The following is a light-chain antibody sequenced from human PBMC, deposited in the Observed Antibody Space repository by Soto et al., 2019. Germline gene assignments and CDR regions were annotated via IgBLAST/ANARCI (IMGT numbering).Light chain of an antibody. CDR3: QQYGISLYT. V-gene: IGKV3-20*01. Sequence: EIVLTQSPGTLSLSPGERATLSCRASQSVSSSYLAWYQQKPGQAPRLLIYGASSRATGIPDRFSGSGSGTHFTLTISRLEPEDFAVYYCQQYGISLYTFGQGTKLEIK. CDR2: GAS. J-gene: IGKJ2*01. CDR1: QSVSSSY.